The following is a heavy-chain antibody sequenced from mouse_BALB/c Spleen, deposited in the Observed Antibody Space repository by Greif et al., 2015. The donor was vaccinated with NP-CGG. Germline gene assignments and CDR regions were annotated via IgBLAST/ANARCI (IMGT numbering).Heavy chain of an antibody. V-gene: IGHV1-54*01. Sequence: VQGVESGAELVRPGTSVKVSCKASGYAFTNYLIEWVKQRPGQGLEWIGVINPGSGGTNYNEKFKGKATLTADKSSSTAYMQLSSLTSDDSAVYFCARDWDSLFDYWGQGTTLTVSS. CDR3: ARDWDSLFDY. CDR1: GYAFTNYL. D-gene: IGHD4-1*01. J-gene: IGHJ2*01. CDR2: INPGSGGT.